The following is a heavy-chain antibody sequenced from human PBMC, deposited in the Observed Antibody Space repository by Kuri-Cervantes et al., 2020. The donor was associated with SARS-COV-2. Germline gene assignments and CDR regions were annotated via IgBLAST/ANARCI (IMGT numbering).Heavy chain of an antibody. Sequence: GGSLRLSCAASGFTFSSYSMNWVRQAPGKGLEWVSSISSSSYIYYADSVKGRFTISRDNAKNSLYLQMNSLRAEDTAVYHCARDSSGYYRLDYWGQGTLVTVSS. D-gene: IGHD3-22*01. J-gene: IGHJ4*02. CDR1: GFTFSSYS. CDR3: ARDSSGYYRLDY. CDR2: ISSSSYI. V-gene: IGHV3-21*01.